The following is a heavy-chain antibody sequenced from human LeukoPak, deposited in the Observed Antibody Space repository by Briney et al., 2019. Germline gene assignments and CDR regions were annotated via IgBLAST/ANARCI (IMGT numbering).Heavy chain of an antibody. Sequence: GRSLRLSCTASGFTFVVSAMSWVRQAPGKGMEWLGFIRSKVYGGTTEYAASVKGRFTISRDDSKSIAYLQMNSLKTEDTAVYYCTREVATITPYFDYWGQGTLVTVSS. CDR1: GFTFVVSA. V-gene: IGHV3-49*04. D-gene: IGHD5-12*01. J-gene: IGHJ4*02. CDR3: TREVATITPYFDY. CDR2: IRSKVYGGTT.